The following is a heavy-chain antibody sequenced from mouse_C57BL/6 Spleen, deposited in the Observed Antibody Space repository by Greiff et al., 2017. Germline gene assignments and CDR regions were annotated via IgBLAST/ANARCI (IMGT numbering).Heavy chain of an antibody. J-gene: IGHJ3*01. CDR1: GYTFTSYW. CDR2: IDPSDSET. CDR3: ARKDYYDYDEGFAY. Sequence: QVQLKQPGAELVRPGSSVKLSCKASGYTFTSYWMHWVKQRPIQGLEWIGNIDPSDSETHYNQKFKDKATLTVDKSSSTAYMQLSSLTSEDSAVYYCARKDYYDYDEGFAYWGQGTLVTVSA. V-gene: IGHV1-52*01. D-gene: IGHD2-4*01.